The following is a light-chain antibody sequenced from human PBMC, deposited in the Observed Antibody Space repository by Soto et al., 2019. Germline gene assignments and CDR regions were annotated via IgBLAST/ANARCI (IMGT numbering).Light chain of an antibody. J-gene: IGKJ2*01. Sequence: DVVMTQSPLSLPVTLGQPASISCRSSQSLAYSDGNTYLNWFQQRPGQSPKRLIYKVSNRDSEGPARFRGSGSGTDYKLKIRRLKAEDVGVYYCQQRTRWPPYTFGQGNKLEIK. CDR2: KVS. CDR3: QQRTRWPPYT. CDR1: QSLAYSDGNTY. V-gene: IGKV2-30*01.